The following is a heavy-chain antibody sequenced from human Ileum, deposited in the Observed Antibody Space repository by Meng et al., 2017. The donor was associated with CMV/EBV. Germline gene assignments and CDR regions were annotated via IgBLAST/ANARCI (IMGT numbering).Heavy chain of an antibody. CDR2: IYYSGTT. CDR1: GRSISSGDYY. Sequence: HVQLQELGPGLGQPSQTLSLPCPVSGRSISSGDYYWTWIRQPPGKGLEWIGYIYYSGTTYYNPSLKSRVSISVDTSRNQFSLQLSSVTAADTAVYYCARRSSGLFDYWGQGILVTVSS. J-gene: IGHJ4*02. D-gene: IGHD6-13*01. V-gene: IGHV4-30-4*08. CDR3: ARRSSGLFDY.